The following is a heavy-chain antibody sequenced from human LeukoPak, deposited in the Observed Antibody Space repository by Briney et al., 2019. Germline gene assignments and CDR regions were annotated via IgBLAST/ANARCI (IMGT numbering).Heavy chain of an antibody. V-gene: IGHV1-69*01. Sequence: SVKVSCKASGGTFSSYAISGVRQAPGQGLEWMGGIIPIFGTANYAQKFQGRVTITADESTSTAYMELNSLRSEDTAVYYCARATWYGGNPSGAFDIWGQGTMVTVSS. CDR1: GGTFSSYA. CDR3: ARATWYGGNPSGAFDI. J-gene: IGHJ3*02. D-gene: IGHD4/OR15-4a*01. CDR2: IIPIFGTA.